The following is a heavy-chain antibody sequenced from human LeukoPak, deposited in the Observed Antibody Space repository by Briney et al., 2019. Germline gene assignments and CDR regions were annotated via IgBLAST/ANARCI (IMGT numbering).Heavy chain of an antibody. D-gene: IGHD3-3*01. CDR3: ARRDYDFWSGYALDFDY. CDR2: INHSGST. Sequence: SETLSLTCTVSGGSISSSSYYWGWIRQPPGKGLEWIGEINHSGSTNYNPSLKSRVTISVDTSKNQFSLKLSSVTAADTAVYYCARRDYDFWSGYALDFDYWGQGTLVTVSS. V-gene: IGHV4-39*07. J-gene: IGHJ4*02. CDR1: GGSISSSSYY.